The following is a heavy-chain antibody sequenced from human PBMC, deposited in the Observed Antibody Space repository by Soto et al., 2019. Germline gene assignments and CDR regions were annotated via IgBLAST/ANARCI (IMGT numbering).Heavy chain of an antibody. CDR3: ARDITGGDFWSGYACDI. V-gene: IGHV1-18*04. J-gene: IGHJ3*02. Sequence: QVQLVQSGAEVKKPGASVKVSCKASGYTFTSYGISWVRQAPGQGLEWMGWISAYNGNTNYAQKLQGRVTMTTDAFTRTAYMELRSLRSDVTAVYYCARDITGGDFWSGYACDIWGQGTMVTVSS. CDR1: GYTFTSYG. D-gene: IGHD3-3*01. CDR2: ISAYNGNT.